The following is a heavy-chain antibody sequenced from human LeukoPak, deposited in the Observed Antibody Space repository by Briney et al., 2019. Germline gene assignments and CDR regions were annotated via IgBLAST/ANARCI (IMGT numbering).Heavy chain of an antibody. V-gene: IGHV3-13*01. D-gene: IGHD6-19*01. J-gene: IGHJ4*02. CDR3: VRGGIQVSGIDEIDY. CDR2: VSISGDT. Sequence: PGGSLRLSCPASGFTLRSYDMHWVRQVAGKGLEWVSAVSISGDTYYAGSVKGRFTISRENAKKSLYLQMNSLTAVDTAVYYCVRGGIQVSGIDEIDYWGQGTLVTVSS. CDR1: GFTLRSYD.